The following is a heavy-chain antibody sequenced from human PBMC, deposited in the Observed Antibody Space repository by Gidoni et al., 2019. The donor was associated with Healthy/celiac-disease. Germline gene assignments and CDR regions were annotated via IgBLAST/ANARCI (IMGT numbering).Heavy chain of an antibody. CDR3: AKDFSYGSGNGNFYGMDV. Sequence: QVHLVESGGGVVQPGRSLRLSCEDSGVTLINYGVHWVRQAPGKGLEWVAVTSYDGINKYYADSVKGRFTISRDNSKNTVYLQMNSLRGEDTAVYYCAKDFSYGSGNGNFYGMDVWGQGTTVTVSS. CDR1: GVTLINYG. CDR2: TSYDGINK. V-gene: IGHV3-30*18. D-gene: IGHD3-10*01. J-gene: IGHJ6*02.